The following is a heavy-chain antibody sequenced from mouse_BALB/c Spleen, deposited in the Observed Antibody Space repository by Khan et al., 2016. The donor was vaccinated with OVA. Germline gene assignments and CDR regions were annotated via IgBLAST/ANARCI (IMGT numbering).Heavy chain of an antibody. J-gene: IGHJ3*01. CDR1: AFNIKDTY. CDR3: ARTTMILGFTY. V-gene: IGHV14-3*02. Sequence: VRLQQSGAELVKPRASVKLSCTASAFNIKDTYMHWVKQRPEQGLEWIGRIDPANGNTKYDPKFQGKATITADTSSNTAYLHLSSLTSEDIAVYYCARTTMILGFTYWGQGTLVTVSA. CDR2: IDPANGNT. D-gene: IGHD2-4*01.